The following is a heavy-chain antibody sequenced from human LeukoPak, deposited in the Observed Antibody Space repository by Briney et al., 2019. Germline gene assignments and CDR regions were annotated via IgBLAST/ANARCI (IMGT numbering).Heavy chain of an antibody. CDR3: ARGKDYVWGAEEG. CDR2: ISPYGRT. Sequence: GSLRLSCAASGFTFSSYEMNWVRQPPGKGLEWIGEISPYGRTKYNPPLKSRVTISIDTSQSQFSLKLSSVTAADTAVYYCARGKDYVWGAEEGWGQGILVTVSS. D-gene: IGHD3-16*01. J-gene: IGHJ4*02. CDR1: GFTFSSYE. V-gene: IGHV4-34*01.